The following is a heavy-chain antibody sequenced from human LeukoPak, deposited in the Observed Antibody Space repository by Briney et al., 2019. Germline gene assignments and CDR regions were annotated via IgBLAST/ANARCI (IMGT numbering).Heavy chain of an antibody. Sequence: SETLSLTCTVSGGSISSYYWSWIRQPPGKGLEWIGYIYYSGSTNYKPSLKSRVTISVDTSKNQFSPKLSSVTAADTAVYYCARASSSWYVFAYWGQGTLVTVSS. V-gene: IGHV4-59*08. CDR2: IYYSGST. J-gene: IGHJ4*02. CDR3: ARASSSWYVFAY. CDR1: GGSISSYY. D-gene: IGHD6-13*01.